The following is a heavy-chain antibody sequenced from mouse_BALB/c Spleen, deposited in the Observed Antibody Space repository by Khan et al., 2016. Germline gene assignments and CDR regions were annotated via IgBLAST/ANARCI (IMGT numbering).Heavy chain of an antibody. CDR1: GYSITSDYA. CDR2: ISYSGST. V-gene: IGHV3-2*02. CDR3: ARAPPRWYFDV. Sequence: EVQLQESGPGLVKPSQSLSLTCTVTGYSITSDYAWNWIRQFPGNKLEWMGYISYSGSTSYNPSLKSRISITRDTSKNPFFLQLNSVTTEDTATXYCARAPPRWYFDVWGAGTTVTVSS. J-gene: IGHJ1*01.